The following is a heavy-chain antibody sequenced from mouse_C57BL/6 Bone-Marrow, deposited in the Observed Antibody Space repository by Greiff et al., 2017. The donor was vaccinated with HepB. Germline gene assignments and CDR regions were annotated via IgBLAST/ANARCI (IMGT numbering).Heavy chain of an antibody. J-gene: IGHJ2*01. D-gene: IGHD2-2*01. CDR3: TRRRSTMVTTYFDY. Sequence: EVKVEESGGGLVQPGGSMKLSCAASGFTFSDAWMDWVRQSPEKGLEWVAEIRNKANNHATYYAESVKGRFTISRDDSKSSVYLQMNSLRAEDTGIYYCTRRRSTMVTTYFDYWGQGTTLTVSS. CDR2: IRNKANNHAT. V-gene: IGHV6-6*01. CDR1: GFTFSDAW.